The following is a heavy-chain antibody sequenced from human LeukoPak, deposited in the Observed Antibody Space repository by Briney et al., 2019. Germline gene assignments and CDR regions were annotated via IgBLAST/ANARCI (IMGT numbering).Heavy chain of an antibody. CDR2: ISAYNGNT. CDR3: ARQRLLWFGELHHHFDY. V-gene: IGHV1-18*01. CDR1: GYTFTSCG. Sequence: ASVKVSCKASGYTFTSCGISWVRQAPGQGLEWMGWISAYNGNTNYAQKLQGRVTMTTDTSTSTAYMELRSLRSDDTAVYYCARQRLLWFGELHHHFDYWGQGTLVTVSS. D-gene: IGHD3-10*01. J-gene: IGHJ4*02.